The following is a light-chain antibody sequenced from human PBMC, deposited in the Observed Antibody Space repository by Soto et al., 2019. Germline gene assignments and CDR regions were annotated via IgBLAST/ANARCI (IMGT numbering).Light chain of an antibody. CDR1: SSDVGGYNY. V-gene: IGLV2-8*01. J-gene: IGLJ1*01. CDR3: SSHGGANNFDV. CDR2: EVT. Sequence: QSALTQPPSASGSPGQSVTISCTGTSSDVGGYNYVSWYQQHPGKVPKLLIYEVTKRPSGVPDRFSGSKSGNTASLTVSGLQAEDEADYYCSSHGGANNFDVFGTGTKLTVL.